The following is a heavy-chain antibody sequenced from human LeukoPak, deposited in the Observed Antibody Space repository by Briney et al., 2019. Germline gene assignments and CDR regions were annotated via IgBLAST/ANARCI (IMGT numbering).Heavy chain of an antibody. CDR1: GFTFSSIA. CDR3: ARENDYYGMDV. J-gene: IGHJ6*02. CDR2: ISIRSRTT. Sequence: GGSLRLSCAASGFTFSSIAMTWVRQAPGKGLEWVSYISIRSRTTYYADSVKGRFTISRDNAKNSLYLQMKSLRDEDTAVYYCARENDYYGMDVWGQGTTVTVSS. V-gene: IGHV3-48*02.